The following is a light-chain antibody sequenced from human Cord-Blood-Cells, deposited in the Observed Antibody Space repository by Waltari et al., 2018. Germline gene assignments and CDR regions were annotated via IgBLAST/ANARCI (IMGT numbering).Light chain of an antibody. CDR2: DVS. Sequence: QSALTQPASVSGSPGQSITISCTGTSSDVGGYTYVSWYQQHPGKAPKLRIYDVSKQPSGVSYRFSGSRSGNTASLTISGLQAEDEADYYCSSYTSSSTLEVVFGGGTKLTVL. J-gene: IGLJ2*01. V-gene: IGLV2-14*01. CDR3: SSYTSSSTLEVV. CDR1: SSDVGGYTY.